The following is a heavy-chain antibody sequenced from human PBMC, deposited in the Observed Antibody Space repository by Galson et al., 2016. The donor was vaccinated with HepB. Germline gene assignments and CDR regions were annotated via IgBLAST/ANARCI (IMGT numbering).Heavy chain of an antibody. CDR2: VNWNGRST. D-gene: IGHD6-6*01. J-gene: IGHJ1*01. CDR1: GFTFGDYA. Sequence: SLRLSCAASGFTFGDYAMHWVRQAPGKGLEWVSGVNWNGRSTGYGDSVKGRFTISRDNAKKSLYLQMNSLGPEDTAFYYCAKGGAEAPTLSAEYLYDWGQGTLVTVS. V-gene: IGHV3-9*01. CDR3: AKGGAEAPTLSAEYLYD.